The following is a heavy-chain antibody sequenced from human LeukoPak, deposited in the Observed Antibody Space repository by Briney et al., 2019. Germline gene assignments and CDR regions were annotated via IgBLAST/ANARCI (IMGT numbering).Heavy chain of an antibody. CDR3: ARHLYGGDY. J-gene: IGHJ4*02. CDR2: TSSSSSYI. V-gene: IGHV3-21*01. Sequence: PGGSLRLSCAASGFTFATYSMHWVRQAPRKGLEWVSSTSSSSSYIYYADSVKGRFTISRDNAKNSLYLQMNSLRAEDTAVYYCARHLYGGDYWGQGTLVTVSS. D-gene: IGHD4-17*01. CDR1: GFTFATYS.